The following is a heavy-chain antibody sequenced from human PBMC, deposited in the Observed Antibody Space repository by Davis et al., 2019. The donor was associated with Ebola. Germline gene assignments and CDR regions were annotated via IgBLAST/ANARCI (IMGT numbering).Heavy chain of an antibody. Sequence: PGGSLRLSCAASGFTFSSYSMNWVRQAPGKGLEWVSSISSSSSYIYYADSVKGRFTISRDNAKNSLYLQMNSLRAEDTAVYYCARGGRVVVAATHLYYFDYWGQGTLVTVSS. D-gene: IGHD2-15*01. CDR1: GFTFSSYS. J-gene: IGHJ4*02. V-gene: IGHV3-21*01. CDR3: ARGGRVVVAATHLYYFDY. CDR2: ISSSSSYI.